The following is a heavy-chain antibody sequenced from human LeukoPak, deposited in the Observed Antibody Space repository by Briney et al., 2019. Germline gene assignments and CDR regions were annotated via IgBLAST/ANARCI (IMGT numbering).Heavy chain of an antibody. D-gene: IGHD3-10*01. Sequence: SETLSLTCAVSGGSISSGSYYWSWIRQPAGKGLEWIGRIYTSGSTNCNPSLKSRVTISVDTSKNQFSLKLNSVTAADTAVYYCARGKEVITMLRGLKPGYYFDYWGQGTLVIVSS. CDR3: ARGKEVITMLRGLKPGYYFDY. CDR1: GGSISSGSYY. CDR2: IYTSGST. V-gene: IGHV4-61*02. J-gene: IGHJ4*02.